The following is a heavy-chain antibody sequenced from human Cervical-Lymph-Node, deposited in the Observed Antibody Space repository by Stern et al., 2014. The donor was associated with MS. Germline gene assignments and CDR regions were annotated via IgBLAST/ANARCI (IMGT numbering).Heavy chain of an antibody. V-gene: IGHV1-46*03. Sequence: VPFVQSGAEVKKPAASVNVSCEASGFSFTTHYMHWIRQAPGQGLEWVGLIKPDSGTTSYAQQFQGRVIITRDTSTSTIYMELTGLRSEDTALYFCTRVQGERRALDHFDPWGQGTLVTVSS. CDR3: TRVQGERRALDHFDP. CDR2: IKPDSGTT. J-gene: IGHJ5*02. D-gene: IGHD1-1*01. CDR1: GFSFTTHY.